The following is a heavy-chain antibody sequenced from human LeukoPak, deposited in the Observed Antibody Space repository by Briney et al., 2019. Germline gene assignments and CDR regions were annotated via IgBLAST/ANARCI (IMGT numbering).Heavy chain of an antibody. CDR3: ARVHPRGIQLWDNYFDY. V-gene: IGHV1-2*06. CDR2: INPNSGGT. J-gene: IGHJ4*02. Sequence: ASVKVSCKAFGYTFTSYYMHWVRQAPGQGLEWMGRINPNSGGTNYAQKFQGRVTMTRDTSISTAYMELSRLRSDDTAVYYCARVHPRGIQLWDNYFDYWGQGTLVTVSS. CDR1: GYTFTSYY. D-gene: IGHD5-18*01.